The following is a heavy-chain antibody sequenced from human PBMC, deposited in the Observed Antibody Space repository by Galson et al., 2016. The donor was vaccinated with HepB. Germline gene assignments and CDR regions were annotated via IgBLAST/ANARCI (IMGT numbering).Heavy chain of an antibody. D-gene: IGHD3-10*02. CDR2: DSLDGRSK. CDR3: AKRHEFCPPVGCSVDY. J-gene: IGHJ4*02. CDR1: GFIFRGYG. Sequence: SLRLSCAGSGFIFRGYGMHWVRQAPRKGLEWVAADSLDGRSKFYADSVRGRFTISRDNSNNMLFLQMDSLRPDDTGVYYCAKRHEFCPPVGCSVDYWGQGTRVSVSS. V-gene: IGHV3-30*18.